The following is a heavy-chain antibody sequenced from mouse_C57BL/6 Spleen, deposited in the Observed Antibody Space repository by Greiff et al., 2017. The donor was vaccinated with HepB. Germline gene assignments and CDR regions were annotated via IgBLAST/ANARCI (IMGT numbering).Heavy chain of an antibody. V-gene: IGHV5-6*01. CDR2: ISSGGSYT. Sequence: EVQLKESGGDLVKPGGSLKLSCAASGFTFSSYGMSWVRQTPDKRLEWVATISSGGSYTYYPDSVKGRFTISRDNAKNTLYLQMSSLKSEDTAMYYCARHRITTSGYYFDYWGQGTTLTVSS. J-gene: IGHJ2*01. CDR1: GFTFSSYG. CDR3: ARHRITTSGYYFDY. D-gene: IGHD2-4*01.